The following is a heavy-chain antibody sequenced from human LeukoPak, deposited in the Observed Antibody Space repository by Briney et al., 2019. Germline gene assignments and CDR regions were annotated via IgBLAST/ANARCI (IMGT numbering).Heavy chain of an antibody. D-gene: IGHD6-19*01. Sequence: GGSLRLSCVASGFTFKNAWMSWVRQAPGKGLEWVAFISYDGINTYSADSVKGRFTISRDNSKNTLYLQMNSLSAEDTAVFYCAKDRSTGWYAGFDSWGQGTLLTVSS. CDR3: AKDRSTGWYAGFDS. V-gene: IGHV3-30*18. CDR2: ISYDGINT. CDR1: GFTFKNAW. J-gene: IGHJ4*02.